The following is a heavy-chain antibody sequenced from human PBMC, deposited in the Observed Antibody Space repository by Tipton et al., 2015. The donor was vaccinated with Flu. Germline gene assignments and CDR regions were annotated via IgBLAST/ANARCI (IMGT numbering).Heavy chain of an antibody. V-gene: IGHV4-61*08. J-gene: IGHJ5*02. Sequence: TLSLTCSVSGVSISSGGSYCSWIRQHPGKGLEWIGYVFYTGSTDYNPSLKSRVTISVDTSKNQFSLELISVTAADTAVYYCARIQGGYYGSESYDTWGQGMLVTVSS. CDR1: GVSISSGGSY. CDR2: VFYTGST. CDR3: ARIQGGYYGSESYDT. D-gene: IGHD3-10*01.